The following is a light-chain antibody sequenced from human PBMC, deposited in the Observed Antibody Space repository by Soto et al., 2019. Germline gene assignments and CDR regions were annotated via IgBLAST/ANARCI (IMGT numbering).Light chain of an antibody. Sequence: IQMTQSPSSLSASLGDRVTITCRASQSISSWLAWYQQKPGRAPKLLIYDASSLESGVPSRFSGSGSGTEFTLTISSLQPDDFATYYCQQYDNYSTFGQGTKVDIK. V-gene: IGKV1-5*01. J-gene: IGKJ1*01. CDR1: QSISSW. CDR2: DAS. CDR3: QQYDNYST.